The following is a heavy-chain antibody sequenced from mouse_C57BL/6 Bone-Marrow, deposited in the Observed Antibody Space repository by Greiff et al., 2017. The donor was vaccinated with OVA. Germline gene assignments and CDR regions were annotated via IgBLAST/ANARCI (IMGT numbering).Heavy chain of an antibody. D-gene: IGHD1-1*01. CDR1: GYTFTDYY. V-gene: IGHV1-26*01. CDR2: INPNNGGT. Sequence: EVQLQQSGPELVKPGASVKISCKASGYTFTDYYMNWVKQSHGKSLEWIGDINPNNGGTSYNQKFKGKATLTVDKSSSTAYMELRSLTSEDSAVYYCAREDYDGSSYTFWYFDVWGTGTTVTVSS. CDR3: AREDYDGSSYTFWYFDV. J-gene: IGHJ1*03.